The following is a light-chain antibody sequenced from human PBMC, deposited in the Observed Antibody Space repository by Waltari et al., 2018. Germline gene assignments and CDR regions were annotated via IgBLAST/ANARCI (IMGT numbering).Light chain of an antibody. CDR3: SSYTRRSYWV. Sequence: QSALTQPASVSGSPGQSITISCTGTSSDVGFYDFVSWFQQTPGKPPKFMIYKVNNRPSGVSNRFYGSKSANTASLTISGLQAEDEADYYCSSYTRRSYWVFGGGTQLTVL. CDR2: KVN. V-gene: IGLV2-14*01. J-gene: IGLJ3*02. CDR1: SSDVGFYDF.